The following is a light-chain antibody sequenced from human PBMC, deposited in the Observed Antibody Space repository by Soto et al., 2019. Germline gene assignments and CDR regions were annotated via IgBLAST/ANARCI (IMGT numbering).Light chain of an antibody. CDR1: QSLLHSTGYNY. Sequence: DIVMTQSPLSLPVTPGEPASISCRSSQSLLHSTGYNYLDWYLQKPGQSPQLLIYSGSNRASGVPGRFSGSGSGTDFTLKISRVEAEDVGTYCMQAVQTPRTFGPGTKLEIK. CDR3: MQAVQTPRT. V-gene: IGKV2-28*01. J-gene: IGKJ2*01. CDR2: SGS.